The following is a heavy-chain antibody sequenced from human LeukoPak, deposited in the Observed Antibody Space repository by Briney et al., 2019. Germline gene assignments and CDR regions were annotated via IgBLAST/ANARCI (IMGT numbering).Heavy chain of an antibody. CDR2: FDPEDGET. J-gene: IGHJ5*02. Sequence: ASVKASCKVSEYTLTELSMHWVRQAPGKGLEWMGGFDPEDGETIYAQKFQGRVTMTEDTSTDTAYMELSSLRSEDTAVYYCALYCSSTSCYQPGGFDPWSQGTLVTVSS. CDR1: EYTLTELS. CDR3: ALYCSSTSCYQPGGFDP. V-gene: IGHV1-24*01. D-gene: IGHD2-2*01.